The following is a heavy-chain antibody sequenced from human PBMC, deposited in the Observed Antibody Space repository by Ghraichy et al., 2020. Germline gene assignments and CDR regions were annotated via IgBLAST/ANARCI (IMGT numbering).Heavy chain of an antibody. CDR1: GYSFSSYW. Sequence: GESLNISCQGFGYSFSSYWIAWVRQKPGKGLEWMGVIYPGNSEVKYSPSVQSQVTFSADKSKTTVYLQWTTLEVSDTATYYCARHGGTSSFDLWGQGTRVTVSS. J-gene: IGHJ3*01. CDR3: ARHGGTSSFDL. CDR2: IYPGNSEV. V-gene: IGHV5-51*01.